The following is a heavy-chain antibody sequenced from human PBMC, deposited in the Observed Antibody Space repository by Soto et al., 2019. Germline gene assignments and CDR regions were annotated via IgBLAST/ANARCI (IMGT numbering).Heavy chain of an antibody. CDR3: ARDRRDGYNTFDY. D-gene: IGHD5-12*01. J-gene: IGHJ4*02. Sequence: APVKVSCKASGYTFTSYEMCWVRQAPGQGLEWMGIISPSDGSTTYAQKFQGRVTMTRDTSTSTVYMELSSLRSEDTAVYYCARDRRDGYNTFDYWGQGTLVPVSS. CDR2: ISPSDGST. CDR1: GYTFTSYE. V-gene: IGHV1-46*01.